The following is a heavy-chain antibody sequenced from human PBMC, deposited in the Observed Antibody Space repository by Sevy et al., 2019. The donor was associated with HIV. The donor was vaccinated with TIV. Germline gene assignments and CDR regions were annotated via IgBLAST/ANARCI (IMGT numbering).Heavy chain of an antibody. D-gene: IGHD3-9*01. V-gene: IGHV4-4*07. CDR3: ARDGVLTGYYYYYGMDV. J-gene: IGHJ6*02. CDR1: GGSISSYY. CDR2: IFNSGST. Sequence: SETLSLTCTVSGGSISSYYWSWIRQPAGKGLEWIGRIFNSGSTNYNPSLKSRVTMSVETSTNQFSLKLSSVTAADTAVYYCARDGVLTGYYYYYGMDVWGQGTTVTVSS.